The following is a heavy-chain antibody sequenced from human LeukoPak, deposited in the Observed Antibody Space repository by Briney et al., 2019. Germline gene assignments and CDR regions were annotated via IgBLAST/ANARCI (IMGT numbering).Heavy chain of an antibody. CDR3: ARESAAAGKALDY. Sequence: PSQPLSLTCAVSGRSISSCGYSWSWIRQPPGKGLEWIGYIYHSGSTYYNPSLKSRVTISVDRSKNQFSLKLSSVTAADTAVYYCARESAAAGKALDYWGQGTLVTVSS. J-gene: IGHJ4*02. CDR1: GRSISSCGYS. CDR2: IYHSGST. D-gene: IGHD6-13*01. V-gene: IGHV4-30-2*01.